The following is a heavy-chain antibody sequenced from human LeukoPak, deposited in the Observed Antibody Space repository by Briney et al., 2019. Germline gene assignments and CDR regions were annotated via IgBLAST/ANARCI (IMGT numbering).Heavy chain of an antibody. CDR1: GYTFTTYA. Sequence: ASVKVSCKASGYTFTTYAMNWVRQAPGQGLEWMGWISAYNGNTNYAQKLQGRVTMTTDTSTSTAYMELRSLRSDDTAVYYCAREYYDNNRRDYFDYWGQGTLVTVSS. J-gene: IGHJ4*02. V-gene: IGHV1-18*01. CDR3: AREYYDNNRRDYFDY. D-gene: IGHD3-22*01. CDR2: ISAYNGNT.